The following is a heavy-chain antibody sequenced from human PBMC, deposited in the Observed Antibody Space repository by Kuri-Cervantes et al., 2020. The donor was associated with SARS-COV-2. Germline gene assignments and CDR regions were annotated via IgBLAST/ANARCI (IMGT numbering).Heavy chain of an antibody. Sequence: GESLKISCKGSGYSFTSYWIGWVRQMPGKGLEWMGIIYPGDSDTRYSPSFQGQVTISADKSISTAYLQWTSLKDSDTAMYYCARLGNIWFGELLTPLPHQWGQGTLVTVSS. V-gene: IGHV5-51*01. D-gene: IGHD3-10*01. CDR2: IYPGDSDT. CDR3: ARLGNIWFGELLTPLPHQ. J-gene: IGHJ4*02. CDR1: GYSFTSYW.